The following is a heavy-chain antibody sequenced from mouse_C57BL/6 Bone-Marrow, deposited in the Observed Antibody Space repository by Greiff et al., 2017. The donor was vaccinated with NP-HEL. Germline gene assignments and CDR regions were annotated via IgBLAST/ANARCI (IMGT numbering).Heavy chain of an antibody. CDR1: GYTCTSYW. CDR3: ARQSLYDYEAY. D-gene: IGHD2-4*01. Sequence: QVQLQQPGAELGKPGASVKLSCKASGYTCTSYWRHGVKQRPGQGLEWIGMIHPNSGSTNYNEKFKSKATLTVDKSSSTAYMQLSSLTSEDSAVYYCARQSLYDYEAYWGQGTLVTVSA. CDR2: IHPNSGST. V-gene: IGHV1-64*01. J-gene: IGHJ3*01.